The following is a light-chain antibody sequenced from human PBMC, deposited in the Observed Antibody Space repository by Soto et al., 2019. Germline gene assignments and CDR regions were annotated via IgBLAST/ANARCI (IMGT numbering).Light chain of an antibody. CDR2: AAS. J-gene: IGKJ2*01. Sequence: DIQLTQSPSLLSASVGDRVTITCRASQAIANYLGWYQQRPGKAPTLLIHAASTLHSGVPSRFSGSGYGTDFTLTINNLQPEDSATYFCQQLNIYPSTFGQGTNLEIK. CDR1: QAIANY. V-gene: IGKV1-9*01. CDR3: QQLNIYPST.